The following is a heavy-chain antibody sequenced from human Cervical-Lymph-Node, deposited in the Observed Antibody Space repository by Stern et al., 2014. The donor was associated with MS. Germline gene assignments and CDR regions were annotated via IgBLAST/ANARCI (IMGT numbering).Heavy chain of an antibody. J-gene: IGHJ4*02. CDR1: GFTFSSYG. CDR3: ARASGYSYGYFDY. D-gene: IGHD5-18*01. Sequence: QVQLVQSGGGVVQPGRSLRLSCAASGFTFSSYGMHWVRQAPGKGLEWVAVIWYDGSNKYYADSVKGRFTISRDNSKNTLYLQMNSLRAEDTAVYYCARASGYSYGYFDYWGQGTLVTVSS. CDR2: IWYDGSNK. V-gene: IGHV3-33*01.